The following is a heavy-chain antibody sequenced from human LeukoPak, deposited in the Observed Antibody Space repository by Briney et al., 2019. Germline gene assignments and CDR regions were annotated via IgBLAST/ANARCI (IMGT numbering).Heavy chain of an antibody. J-gene: IGHJ4*02. Sequence: ASVKVSCKASGYTFTSYYMHWVRQAPGQGLEWMGIINPSGGSTSYAQKFQGRVTMTRDTSTSTVYMELRSLRSEDTAVYYCARDHYHKIHSVMVTAPDYWGQGTLVIVSS. V-gene: IGHV1-46*01. CDR2: INPSGGST. D-gene: IGHD2-21*02. CDR3: ARDHYHKIHSVMVTAPDY. CDR1: GYTFTSYY.